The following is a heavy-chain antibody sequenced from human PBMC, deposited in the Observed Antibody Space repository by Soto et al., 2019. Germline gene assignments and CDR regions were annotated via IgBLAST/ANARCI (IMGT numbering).Heavy chain of an antibody. Sequence: QVQLVQYGTEVKKSGSSVKVSCRASGGTSSNFVITWVRQVPGQGLEWLGWLLPMFGAVKYAQKFQHRLLITADRSRQTAALELGRLRSEDTAVYYCARPKRSGYDRGDSYFHSMDVWGHGTKGTVS. CDR2: LLPMFGAV. CDR1: GGTSSNFV. D-gene: IGHD3-3*01. V-gene: IGHV1-69*06. CDR3: ARPKRSGYDRGDSYFHSMDV. J-gene: IGHJ6*02.